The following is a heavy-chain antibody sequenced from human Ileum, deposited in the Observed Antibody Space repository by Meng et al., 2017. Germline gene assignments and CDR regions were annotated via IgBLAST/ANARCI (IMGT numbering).Heavy chain of an antibody. V-gene: IGHV4-4*02. D-gene: IGHD5-12*01. CDR2: IFHGGTT. J-gene: IGHJ4*02. CDR1: GDSISSGNW. Sequence: QVQLPQLGPGLVKPSQTLSLPCAVSGDSISSGNWWNWVRQSPGKGLEWIGEIFHGGTTNYNPSLKNRVTLLMDKSKNQFSLQLTSVTAADTAVFYCARGIGDIRVGFDYWGQGILVTVSS. CDR3: ARGIGDIRVGFDY.